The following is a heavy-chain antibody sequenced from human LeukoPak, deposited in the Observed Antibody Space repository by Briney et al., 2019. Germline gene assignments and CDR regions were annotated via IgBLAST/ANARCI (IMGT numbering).Heavy chain of an antibody. J-gene: IGHJ4*02. Sequence: GGSLKLSCAASGFKFSGSSMHWVRQASGKGLEWVGRIRSKANSYATAYAASVKGRFTISRDDSDNTAYLQMNSLTTEDTAVYYCISLDYDVLTGSPQGWGQGTLVTVSS. CDR2: IRSKANSYAT. V-gene: IGHV3-73*01. D-gene: IGHD3-9*01. CDR1: GFKFSGSS. CDR3: ISLDYDVLTGSPQG.